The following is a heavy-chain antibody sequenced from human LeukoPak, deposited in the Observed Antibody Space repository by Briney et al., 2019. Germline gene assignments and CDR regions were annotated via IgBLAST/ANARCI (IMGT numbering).Heavy chain of an antibody. CDR3: ARDVAPAARVGYYYMDV. J-gene: IGHJ6*03. V-gene: IGHV1-69*01. CDR1: GGTFSSYA. D-gene: IGHD2-2*01. CDR2: IIPIFGTA. Sequence: SAKVSCKASGGTFSSYAISWVRQAPGQGLEWMGGIIPIFGTANYAQKFQGRVTITADESTSTAYMELSSLRSEDTAVYYCARDVAPAARVGYYYMDVWGKGTTVTVSS.